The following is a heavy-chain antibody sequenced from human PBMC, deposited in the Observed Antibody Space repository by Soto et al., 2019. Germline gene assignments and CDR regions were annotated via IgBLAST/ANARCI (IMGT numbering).Heavy chain of an antibody. CDR2: IKQDGSEK. V-gene: IGHV3-7*01. Sequence: GGSLRLSCAASGFTFSSYWMSWVRQAPGKGLEWVANIKQDGSEKYYVDSVKGRFTISRDNAKNSLYLQMNSLRAEDTAVYYCARDWRTRVLYYYYYYMDVWGKGTTVTVSS. CDR3: ARDWRTRVLYYYYYYMDV. J-gene: IGHJ6*03. CDR1: GFTFSSYW.